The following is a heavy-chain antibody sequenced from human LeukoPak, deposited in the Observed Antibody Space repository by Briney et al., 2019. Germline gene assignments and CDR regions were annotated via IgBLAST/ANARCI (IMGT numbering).Heavy chain of an antibody. CDR1: GFTFSSYS. D-gene: IGHD3/OR15-3a*01. J-gene: IGHJ5*02. CDR2: ISSSSSYI. CDR3: ARAAGFLDWKVGWFEP. Sequence: GGSLRLSCAASGFTFSSYSMNWVRQAPGKGLEWVSSISSSSSYIYYADSVKGRFTISRDNAKNSLYLQMNRLRAEDTAVYYCARAAGFLDWKVGWFEPCGQGTLVTVSS. V-gene: IGHV3-21*01.